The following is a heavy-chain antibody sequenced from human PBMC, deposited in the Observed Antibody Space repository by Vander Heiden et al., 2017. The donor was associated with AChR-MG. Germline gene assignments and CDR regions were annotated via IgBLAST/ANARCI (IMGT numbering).Heavy chain of an antibody. V-gene: IGHV3-7*01. D-gene: IGHD6-13*01. J-gene: IGHJ4*02. CDR2: IKEDGSDK. CDR3: ATSTWFRFDW. Sequence: EVQLVESGGGLVQPGGSLRLSCAVSGFTFSDHWMSWVRQAPGKGLEWVAHIKEDGSDKYYVDSVKCRFTASRDNAKNSLYLQMNSLRAEDTAVYYCATSTWFRFDWWGQGILVTVSS. CDR1: GFTFSDHW.